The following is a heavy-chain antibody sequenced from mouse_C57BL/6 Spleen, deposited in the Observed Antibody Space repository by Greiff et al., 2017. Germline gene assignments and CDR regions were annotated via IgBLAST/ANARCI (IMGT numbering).Heavy chain of an antibody. D-gene: IGHD1-1*01. CDR1: GFSLTSYG. Sequence: VQLQQSGPGLVQPSQSLSITCTASGFSLTSYGVHWVRQSPGKGLEWLGVIWSGGSTDYNAAFISRLSIRKDNSKSQVFFKMNSLQADDTAIYYCARMGLRYLYAMDYWGQGTSVTVSS. CDR3: ARMGLRYLYAMDY. CDR2: IWSGGST. J-gene: IGHJ4*01. V-gene: IGHV2-2*01.